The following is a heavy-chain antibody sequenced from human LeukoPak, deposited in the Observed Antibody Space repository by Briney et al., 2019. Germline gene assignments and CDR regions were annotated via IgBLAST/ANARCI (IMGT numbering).Heavy chain of an antibody. CDR1: EFTFSSYW. CDR2: INSDGRTT. CDR3: AREGYSDSSGYSIRFSY. V-gene: IGHV3-74*01. J-gene: IGHJ4*02. D-gene: IGHD3-22*01. Sequence: PGGSLRLSCEASEFTFSSYWMHWVRQAPGKGLVWVSRINSDGRTTIYADSVKGRFTISRDNAKNTLYLQMNSLRAEDTAVYYCAREGYSDSSGYSIRFSYWGQGTLVTVSS.